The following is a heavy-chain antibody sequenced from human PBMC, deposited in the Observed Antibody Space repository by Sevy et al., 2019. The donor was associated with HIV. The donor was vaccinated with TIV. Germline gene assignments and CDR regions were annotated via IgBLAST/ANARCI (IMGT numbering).Heavy chain of an antibody. CDR1: GYSFTSYW. Sequence: GESLKISCKGSGYSFTSYWIGWVRQMPGKGLEWMGIIYPGDSDTRYSPSFQGQVTISADKSISTAYLQWSSLKASGTAMYYCARLGPDGDDDDAFDIWGQGTMVTVSS. J-gene: IGHJ3*02. V-gene: IGHV5-51*01. CDR3: ARLGPDGDDDDAFDI. CDR2: IYPGDSDT. D-gene: IGHD4-17*01.